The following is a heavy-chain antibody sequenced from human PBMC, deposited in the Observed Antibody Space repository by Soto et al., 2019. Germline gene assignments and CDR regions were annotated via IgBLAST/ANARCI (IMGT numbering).Heavy chain of an antibody. V-gene: IGHV1-69*13. J-gene: IGHJ3*02. CDR1: GGTFSSYA. Sequence: ASVKVSCKASGGTFSSYAISWVRQAPGQGLEWMGGIIPIFGTANYAQKFQGRVTITADESTSTAYMELSSLRSEDTAVYYCALTGYSSSWQVVTAIPPGAFDIWGQGTMVTVSS. CDR2: IIPIFGTA. D-gene: IGHD6-13*01. CDR3: ALTGYSSSWQVVTAIPPGAFDI.